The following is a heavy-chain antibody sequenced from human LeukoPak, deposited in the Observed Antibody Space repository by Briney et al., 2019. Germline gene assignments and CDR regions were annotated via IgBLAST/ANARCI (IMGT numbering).Heavy chain of an antibody. V-gene: IGHV4-34*01. Sequence: SETLSLTCAVYGGSFSGYYWSWIRQPPVKALEWIGEINHSGSTNYNPSLKSRVTISVDTSKNQFSLKLSSVTAADTAVYYCARGKIAVAGTFNYWGQGTLVTVSS. CDR2: INHSGST. CDR3: ARGKIAVAGTFNY. CDR1: GGSFSGYY. D-gene: IGHD6-19*01. J-gene: IGHJ4*02.